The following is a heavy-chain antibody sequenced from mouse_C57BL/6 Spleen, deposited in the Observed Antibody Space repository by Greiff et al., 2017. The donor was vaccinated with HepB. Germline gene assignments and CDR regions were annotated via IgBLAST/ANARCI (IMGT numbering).Heavy chain of an antibody. CDR1: GYTFTSYW. CDR2: IDPSDSYT. CDR3: AREGSSTMVTTTGYYFDY. D-gene: IGHD2-2*01. V-gene: IGHV1-59*01. Sequence: QVQLQQPGAELVRPGTSVKLSCKASGYTFTSYWMHWVKQRPGQGLEWIGVIDPSDSYTNYNQKFKGKATLTVDTSSSTAYMQLSSLTSEDSAVYYCAREGSSTMVTTTGYYFDYWGQGTTLTVSS. J-gene: IGHJ2*01.